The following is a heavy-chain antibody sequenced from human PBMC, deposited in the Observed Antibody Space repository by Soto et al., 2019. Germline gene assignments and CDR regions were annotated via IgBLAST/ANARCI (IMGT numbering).Heavy chain of an antibody. V-gene: IGHV4-31*03. CDR1: GGSISSGGYY. CDR2: IYYSGST. Sequence: SETLSLTCTVSGGSISSGGYYWSWIRQHPGKGLEWIGYIYYSGSTYYNPSLKSRVTISVDTSKNQFSLKLSSVTAADTAVYYCARLAPSYDSSGYYYGFFDYWGQGTLVTVSS. J-gene: IGHJ4*02. D-gene: IGHD3-22*01. CDR3: ARLAPSYDSSGYYYGFFDY.